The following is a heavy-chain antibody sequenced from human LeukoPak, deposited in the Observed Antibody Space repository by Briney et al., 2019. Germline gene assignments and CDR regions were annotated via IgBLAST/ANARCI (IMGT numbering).Heavy chain of an antibody. Sequence: GGSLRLSCTASGFTFGAYALSWARQAPGKGLEWVAYISSSSSYTNYADSVKGRFTISRDNAKNSVHLQMNSLRAEDTAVYYCARGTAPSADYWGQGTLVTVSS. CDR2: ISSSSSYT. CDR3: ARGTAPSADY. CDR1: GFTFGAYA. V-gene: IGHV3-11*05. J-gene: IGHJ4*02. D-gene: IGHD2-21*02.